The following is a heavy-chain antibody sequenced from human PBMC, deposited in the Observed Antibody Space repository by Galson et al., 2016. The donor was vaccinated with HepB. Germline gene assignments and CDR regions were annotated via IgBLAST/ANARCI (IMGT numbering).Heavy chain of an antibody. CDR1: RFTFSSYA. D-gene: IGHD5-18*01. V-gene: IGHV3-23*01. Sequence: SLRLSCAASRFTFSSYAMSWVRQAPGKGLEWVSGISGSGGSTKYGDSVRGRFTISRDNSKNTLYLQMNSLRAEDTAVYYCANGGGYSYATQVDYWGQGTLVTVSS. CDR3: ANGGGYSYATQVDY. J-gene: IGHJ4*02. CDR2: ISGSGGST.